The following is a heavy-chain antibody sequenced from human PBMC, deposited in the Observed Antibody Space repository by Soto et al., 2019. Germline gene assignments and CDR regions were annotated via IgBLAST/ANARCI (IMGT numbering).Heavy chain of an antibody. D-gene: IGHD2-8*02. CDR2: IFYSGTT. CDR3: TTLASGHFDS. CDR1: GGSISSPSYN. J-gene: IGHJ4*02. V-gene: IGHV4-39*01. Sequence: QLRESGPGLLKPSETLSLTCTVSGGSISSPSYNWGWVRQPPGKGPEWIGTIFYSGTTRYNPSLRGRLAMSVDTSKSQVSLTLTSVTAADTAVYYCTTLASGHFDSWGQGAQVTVSS.